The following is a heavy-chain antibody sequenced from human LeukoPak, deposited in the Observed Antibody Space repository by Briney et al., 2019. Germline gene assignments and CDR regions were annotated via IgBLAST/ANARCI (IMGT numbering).Heavy chain of an antibody. D-gene: IGHD3-10*01. Sequence: ASVKVSCKASGYTFTTYNINWVRQAPGQGLEWMGWISGYNGNTNYAQKLQGRVTMTTDTSTSTAYMELGSLKSDDTAVYYCARSVRELFDYWGQGTLVTVSS. V-gene: IGHV1-18*01. J-gene: IGHJ4*02. CDR1: GYTFTTYN. CDR2: ISGYNGNT. CDR3: ARSVRELFDY.